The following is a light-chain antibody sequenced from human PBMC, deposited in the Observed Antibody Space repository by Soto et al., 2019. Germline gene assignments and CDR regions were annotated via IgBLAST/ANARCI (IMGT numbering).Light chain of an antibody. CDR1: QTVRSN. CDR3: QQYNQWPLR. CDR2: AAS. Sequence: ETVMTQSPDTLSVSPGERATLSCRASQTVRSNLAWYQQKLGQAPRLLIYAASTRATGIPGRFSGSGSGTEFTLIISSLQPEDSAIYYCQQYNQWPLRIGGGTKVAIK. V-gene: IGKV3-15*01. J-gene: IGKJ4*01.